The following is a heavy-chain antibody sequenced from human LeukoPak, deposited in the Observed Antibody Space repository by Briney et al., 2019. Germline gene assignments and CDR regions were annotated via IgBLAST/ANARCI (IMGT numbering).Heavy chain of an antibody. J-gene: IGHJ3*02. Sequence: GGSLRLSCAASGFTFSLYRMNWVRQAPGKGLEWVSSITRSSDYRYYSDSVRGRFTISRDNAKDSLYLHMNSLRAEDTAVYYCAYLHSESFAFDIWGQGTMVTVSS. CDR1: GFTFSLYR. V-gene: IGHV3-21*01. CDR3: AYLHSESFAFDI. CDR2: ITRSSDYR. D-gene: IGHD1-26*01.